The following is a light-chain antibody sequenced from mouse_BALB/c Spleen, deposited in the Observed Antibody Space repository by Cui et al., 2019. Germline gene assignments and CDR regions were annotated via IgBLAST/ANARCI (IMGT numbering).Light chain of an antibody. CDR2: DTP. V-gene: IGKV4-55*01. CDR1: SSVSY. Sequence: QIVLTHSPAIMSATPGEKVTMTCSASSSVSYMYWYQQKPGSSPRLLIYDTPNLASGVPVRFSGSGSGTSYSLTISRMEDEDAATYYCQQWSSYPPMAFGGGTKLEIK. J-gene: IGKJ1*01. CDR3: QQWSSYPPMA.